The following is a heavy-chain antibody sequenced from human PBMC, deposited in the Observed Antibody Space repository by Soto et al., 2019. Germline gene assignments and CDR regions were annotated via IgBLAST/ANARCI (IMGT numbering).Heavy chain of an antibody. D-gene: IGHD3-22*01. CDR2: IIPIFGTA. J-gene: IGHJ4*02. Sequence: SVKVSCKASGGTFSSYALSWVRQAPGQGLAWMGGIIPIFGTANYAQKFQGRVTITADESTSTAYMELSSLRSEDTAVYYCARGNGGGSYDSPLAFDYWGQGTLVTVSS. CDR3: ARGNGGGSYDSPLAFDY. V-gene: IGHV1-69*13. CDR1: GGTFSSYA.